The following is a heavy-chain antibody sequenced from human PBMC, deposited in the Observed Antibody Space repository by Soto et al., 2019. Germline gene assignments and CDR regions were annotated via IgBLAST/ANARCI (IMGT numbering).Heavy chain of an antibody. CDR1: GFTFSSYG. D-gene: IGHD2-15*01. V-gene: IGHV3-33*01. J-gene: IGHJ3*02. Sequence: GGSLRLSCAASGFTFSSYGMHWVRQAPGKGLEWVAVIWYDGSNKYYADSVKGRFTISRDNSKNTLYLQMNSLRAEDTAVYYCARDPSLWVVAANLREVNAFDIWGQGTMVTVSS. CDR3: ARDPSLWVVAANLREVNAFDI. CDR2: IWYDGSNK.